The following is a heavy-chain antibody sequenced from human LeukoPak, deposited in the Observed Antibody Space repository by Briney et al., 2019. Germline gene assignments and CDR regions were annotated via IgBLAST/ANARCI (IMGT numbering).Heavy chain of an antibody. D-gene: IGHD6-19*01. CDR1: GYTFINYG. Sequence: ASVKVSCKASGYTFINYGITWVRQAPGQGLEWVGWISASRGNTNYAQRLQGRVTMTTDTSTNTAYMELRSLRSDDTAVYYCARGGGGWSGDYWGQGTPVTVSS. V-gene: IGHV1-18*01. CDR2: ISASRGNT. CDR3: ARGGGGWSGDY. J-gene: IGHJ4*02.